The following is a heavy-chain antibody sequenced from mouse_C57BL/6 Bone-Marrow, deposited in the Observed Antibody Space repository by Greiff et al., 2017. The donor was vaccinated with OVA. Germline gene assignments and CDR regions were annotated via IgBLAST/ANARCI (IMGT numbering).Heavy chain of an antibody. J-gene: IGHJ4*01. Sequence: EVQLQQSGPELVRPGASVKIPCKASGYTFTDYNMDWVKQSHGKSLEWIGDINPNNGGTIYNQKFKGKATLTVDKSSSTAYMELRSLTSEDTAVYYCARRRYYSNYDYAMDYWGQGTSVTVSS. CDR1: GYTFTDYN. CDR2: INPNNGGT. CDR3: ARRRYYSNYDYAMDY. D-gene: IGHD2-5*01. V-gene: IGHV1-18*01.